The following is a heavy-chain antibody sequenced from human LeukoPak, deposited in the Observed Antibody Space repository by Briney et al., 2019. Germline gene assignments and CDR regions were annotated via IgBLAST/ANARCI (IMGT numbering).Heavy chain of an antibody. J-gene: IGHJ3*02. CDR1: GFTFSSYG. Sequence: GGSLRLSCAASGFTFSSYGMHWVRQAPGKGLEWVAVISYDEINKYYADSVKGRFTISRDNSKNTLYLQMNSLRAEDTAVYYCARGGSYLSAFDIWGQGTMVTVSS. V-gene: IGHV3-30*03. CDR3: ARGGSYLSAFDI. D-gene: IGHD1-26*01. CDR2: ISYDEINK.